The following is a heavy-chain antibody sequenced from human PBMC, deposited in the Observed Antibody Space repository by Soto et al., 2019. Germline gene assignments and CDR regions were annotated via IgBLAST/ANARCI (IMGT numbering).Heavy chain of an antibody. V-gene: IGHV4-30-4*01. CDR2: IYYSGNT. Sequence: PLSLTGTFSGVSTSRDNYLSWIRQPPGKGLEWIGHIYYSGNTDYNPSLKSRLAISIDTSKNQFSLKLSSVTAADTAVYFCAREGGESSDGLYYSDSWGQGSLVSASS. CDR3: AREGGESSDGLYYSDS. CDR1: GVSTSRDNY. D-gene: IGHD3-16*01. J-gene: IGHJ4*02.